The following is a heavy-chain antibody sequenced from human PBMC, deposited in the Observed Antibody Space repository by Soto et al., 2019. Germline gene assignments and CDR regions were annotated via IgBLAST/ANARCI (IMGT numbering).Heavy chain of an antibody. CDR1: GGSISSYY. CDR2: IYTSGST. V-gene: IGHV4-4*07. Sequence: ETLSVTCGVSGGSISSYYWSWIRQPAGKGLEWIGRIYTSGSTNYNPSLKSRVTMSVDTSKNQFSLKLSSVTAADTAVYYCARALVREINWLDPWGQGTLVTVSS. D-gene: IGHD3-10*01. CDR3: ARALVREINWLDP. J-gene: IGHJ5*02.